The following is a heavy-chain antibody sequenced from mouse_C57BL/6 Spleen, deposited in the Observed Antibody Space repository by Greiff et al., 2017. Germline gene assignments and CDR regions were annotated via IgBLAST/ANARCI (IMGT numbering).Heavy chain of an antibody. J-gene: IGHJ2*01. CDR3: TAGFYYDYDGDFDY. D-gene: IGHD2-4*01. V-gene: IGHV6-3*01. CDR2: IRLKSDNYAT. CDR1: GFTFSNYW. Sequence: EVKLQESGGGSVQLGGSMKLSCVASGFTFSNYWMNWVRQSPEKGLEWVAQIRLKSDNYATHYAESVKGRFTISRDDSKSSVYLQMNNLRAVDTGIYYCTAGFYYDYDGDFDYWSQGSTHAISS.